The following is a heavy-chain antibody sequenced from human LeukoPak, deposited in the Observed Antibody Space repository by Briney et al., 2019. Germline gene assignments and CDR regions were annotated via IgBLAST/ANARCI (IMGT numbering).Heavy chain of an antibody. J-gene: IGHJ6*02. CDR1: GGSFSGYY. D-gene: IGHD6-19*01. CDR2: INHRRST. V-gene: IGHV4-34*01. CDR3: ARQVAVAGPYYYGMDV. Sequence: PSETLSLTCAVYGGSFSGYYWSWIRQPPGKGLEWIGEINHRRSTNYNPSLKSRVTMSVDTSKNQFSLNLSSVTAADTAVYYCARQVAVAGPYYYGMDVWGQGTTVTVSS.